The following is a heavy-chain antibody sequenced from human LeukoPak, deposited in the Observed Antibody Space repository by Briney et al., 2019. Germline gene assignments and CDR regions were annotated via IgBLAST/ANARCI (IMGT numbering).Heavy chain of an antibody. J-gene: IGHJ4*02. CDR1: GFSFSNSA. Sequence: PGGSLRLSCAASGFSFSNSAMHWVRQAPGKGLEWVAVISFDGTNKYYADSVKGRFTISRDNAKNSLYLQMNSLRAEDTAVYYCANNWGPKEHPDWGQGTLVTVSS. CDR2: ISFDGTNK. D-gene: IGHD7-27*01. CDR3: ANNWGPKEHPD. V-gene: IGHV3-30-3*01.